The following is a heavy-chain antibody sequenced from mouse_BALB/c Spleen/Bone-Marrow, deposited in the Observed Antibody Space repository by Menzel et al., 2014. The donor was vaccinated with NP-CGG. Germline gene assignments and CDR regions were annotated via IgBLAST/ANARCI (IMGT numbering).Heavy chain of an antibody. CDR1: GYAFTNYL. CDR3: ARGDYRSYYFDY. Sequence: VKLMESGAELVRPGASVKVSCKASGYAFTNYLIEWVKQRPGQGLEWIGVINPGSGGTDYNEKFKGKATLTADKSSSTAYMQLSSLTSDDSAVYFCARGDYRSYYFDYWGQGTTLTVSS. D-gene: IGHD2-14*01. V-gene: IGHV1-54*01. CDR2: INPGSGGT. J-gene: IGHJ2*01.